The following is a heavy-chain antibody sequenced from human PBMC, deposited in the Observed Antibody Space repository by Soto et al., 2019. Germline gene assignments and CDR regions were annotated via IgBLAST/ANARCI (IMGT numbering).Heavy chain of an antibody. Sequence: QVQLVQSGAEVKKPGASVKVSCKASGYTFTSYGISWGRQAPGQGLEWMGWNSAYNGNTNYAQKLQGRVTMTTDTSTSTAYMELRSLRSDDTAVYYCARDTWGIEPAGAFDIWGQGTMVTVSS. CDR2: NSAYNGNT. CDR1: GYTFTSYG. D-gene: IGHD3-16*01. J-gene: IGHJ3*02. V-gene: IGHV1-18*01. CDR3: ARDTWGIEPAGAFDI.